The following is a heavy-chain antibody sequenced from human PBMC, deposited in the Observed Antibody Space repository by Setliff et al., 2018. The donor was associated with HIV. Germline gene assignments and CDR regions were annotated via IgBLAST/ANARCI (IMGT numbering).Heavy chain of an antibody. CDR1: GGSISGHY. D-gene: IGHD3-22*01. V-gene: IGHV4-59*11. J-gene: IGHJ2*01. CDR3: ASDISVFYDNDGYEYFDL. CDR2: IFHSGSTYT. Sequence: SETLSLTCSFSGGSISGHYWSWIRQPPGKGLEWIGYIFHSGSTYTYYNPSLKSRVTISLDRSKNQFSLRLNSVTAADTAVYYCASDISVFYDNDGYEYFDLWGRGTLVTVSS.